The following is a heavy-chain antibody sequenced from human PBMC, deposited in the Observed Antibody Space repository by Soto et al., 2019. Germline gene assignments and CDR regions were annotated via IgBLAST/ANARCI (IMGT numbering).Heavy chain of an antibody. V-gene: IGHV4-34*01. CDR2: INHSGST. J-gene: IGHJ4*02. Sequence: QVQLQQWGAGLLKPSETLSLTCAVYGGSFSGYYWSWIRQPPGKGLEWIGEINHSGSTNYNPSLKGRVTISVDPSKNQFSLKLSSVTAADTAVYYCAREASSGRRADYWGQGTLVTVSS. D-gene: IGHD3-22*01. CDR1: GGSFSGYY. CDR3: AREASSGRRADY.